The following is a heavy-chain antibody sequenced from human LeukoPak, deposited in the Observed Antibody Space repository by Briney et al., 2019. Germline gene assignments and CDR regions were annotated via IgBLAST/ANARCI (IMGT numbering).Heavy chain of an antibody. Sequence: SETLSLTXTVSGGSISSYYWSWIRQPPGKGVEWIGYIYYSGSTNYNPSLKSRVTISVDTSRNQFSLKLSSVTAADTAVYYCARCEPDSYGGPVEDYWGQGTLVTVSS. CDR3: ARCEPDSYGGPVEDY. D-gene: IGHD5-18*01. CDR1: GGSISSYY. CDR2: IYYSGST. J-gene: IGHJ4*02. V-gene: IGHV4-59*01.